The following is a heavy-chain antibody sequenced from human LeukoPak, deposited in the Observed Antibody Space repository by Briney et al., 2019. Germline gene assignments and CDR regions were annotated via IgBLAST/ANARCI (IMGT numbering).Heavy chain of an antibody. CDR2: IRHDGSDV. CDR3: VRDGSGSDFSLDH. Sequence: GGSLRLSCVGSGFNFDNYYMSWVRQALGKGLEWVADIRHDGSDVYNVDSVRGRFTISRDNAKNSVFLQMNSLKDEDTAVYYCVRDGSGSDFSLDHWGQGTLVTVSS. D-gene: IGHD3-10*01. V-gene: IGHV3-7*04. J-gene: IGHJ4*02. CDR1: GFNFDNYY.